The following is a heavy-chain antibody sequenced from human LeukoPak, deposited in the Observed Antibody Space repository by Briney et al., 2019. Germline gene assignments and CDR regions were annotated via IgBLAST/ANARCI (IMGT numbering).Heavy chain of an antibody. CDR1: GFTVSSNY. V-gene: IGHV3-66*02. CDR2: IYSGGST. Sequence: PGGSLRLSCAASGFTVSSNYMSWVRQAPGKGLEWVSVIYSGGSTYYADSVKGRFTISRDTSTNTLYLQMNSLRAEDTAVYYCAREAPNYYYMDVWGKGTTVTVSS. D-gene: IGHD6-6*01. J-gene: IGHJ6*03. CDR3: AREAPNYYYMDV.